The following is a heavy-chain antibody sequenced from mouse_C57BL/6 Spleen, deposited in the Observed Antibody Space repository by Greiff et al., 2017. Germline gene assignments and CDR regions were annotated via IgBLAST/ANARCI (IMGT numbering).Heavy chain of an antibody. CDR1: GYTFTSYW. J-gene: IGHJ2*01. CDR3: TGGPYYLDY. V-gene: IGHV1-64*01. Sequence: VQLQESGAELVKPGASVKLSCKASGYTFTSYWMHWVKQRPGQGLEWIGMIHPNSGSTNYNEKFKSKATLTVDKSSSTAYMQLSSLTSEDSAVYYCTGGPYYLDYWGQGTTLTVSS. CDR2: IHPNSGST. D-gene: IGHD3-3*01.